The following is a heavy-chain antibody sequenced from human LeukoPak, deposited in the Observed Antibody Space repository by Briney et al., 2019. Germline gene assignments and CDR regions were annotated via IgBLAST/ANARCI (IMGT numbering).Heavy chain of an antibody. Sequence: SETLSLTCTVSGDSISSYYWSWFRQPPGKGLEWPGGRFPSGSIEYSLESRVTISVDTSKNQVSLKLSSVTAADTAVYYCAREGYGSFGYYLDSWGQGTLVTVSS. D-gene: IGHD3-22*01. CDR3: AREGYGSFGYYLDS. J-gene: IGHJ4*02. V-gene: IGHV4-4*09. CDR1: GDSISSYY. CDR2: RFPSGSI.